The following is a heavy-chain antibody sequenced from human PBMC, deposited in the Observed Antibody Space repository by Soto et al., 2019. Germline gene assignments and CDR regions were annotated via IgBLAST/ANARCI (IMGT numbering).Heavy chain of an antibody. CDR2: ISDSDGST. CDR1: GFTFSTYA. J-gene: IGHJ4*02. D-gene: IGHD2-15*01. V-gene: IGHV3-23*01. Sequence: EVQLLESGGGLVQPGGSLTLSCAASGFTFSTYAMTWVRQAPGKGLEWVSTISDSDGSTYYADSVKGRFPISRDKSKHPVYLQMNRRRAGTTAVYYCEKEVEGGWYSFDYWGPGSLVTVSS. CDR3: EKEVEGGWYSFDY.